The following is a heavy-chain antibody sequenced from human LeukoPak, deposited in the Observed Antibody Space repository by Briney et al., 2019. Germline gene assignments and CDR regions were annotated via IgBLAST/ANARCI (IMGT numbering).Heavy chain of an antibody. CDR2: ISYDGSNK. V-gene: IGHV3-30*04. Sequence: GGSLRLSCAASGFTFSSYAMHWVRQAPGKGLEWVAVISYDGSNKYYADSVKGRFTISRDNSKNTLYLQMNSLRAEDTAVYYCARGARRIAAAGTVVGYWGQGTLVTVSS. J-gene: IGHJ4*02. CDR1: GFTFSSYA. D-gene: IGHD6-13*01. CDR3: ARGARRIAAAGTVVGY.